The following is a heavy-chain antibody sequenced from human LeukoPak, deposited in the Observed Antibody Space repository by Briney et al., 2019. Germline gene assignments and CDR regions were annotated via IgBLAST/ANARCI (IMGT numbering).Heavy chain of an antibody. Sequence: GASVKVSCKASGYTFTSYARNWLRQAPGQGLEWRGWINTNTGNPTYAHGFTGRFVFSLDTSVSAAYLQISSLKAEYTAVYYCARGREWLSDGMDVWGQGPTVTVSS. CDR3: ARGREWLSDGMDV. J-gene: IGHJ6*02. D-gene: IGHD3-3*01. CDR2: INTNTGNP. V-gene: IGHV7-4-1*02. CDR1: GYTFTSYA.